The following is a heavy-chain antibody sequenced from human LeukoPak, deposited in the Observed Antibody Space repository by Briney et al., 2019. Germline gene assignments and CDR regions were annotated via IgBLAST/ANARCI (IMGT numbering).Heavy chain of an antibody. V-gene: IGHV1-18*01. CDR2: ISAYNGNT. CDR1: GYTFTSYG. CDR3: ARGTQYYYDSSGYPGGY. Sequence: ASVKVSCKASGYTFTSYGISWVRQAPGQGREWMGWISAYNGNTNYAQKLQGRVTMTTDTSTSTAYMELRSLRSDDTAVYYCARGTQYYYDSSGYPGGYWGQGTLVTVSS. J-gene: IGHJ4*02. D-gene: IGHD3-22*01.